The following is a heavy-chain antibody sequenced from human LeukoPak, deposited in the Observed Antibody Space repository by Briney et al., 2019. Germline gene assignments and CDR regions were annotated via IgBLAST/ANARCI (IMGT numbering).Heavy chain of an antibody. D-gene: IGHD2-15*01. V-gene: IGHV3-48*04. J-gene: IGHJ6*02. CDR1: GFTFSSYS. CDR3: ARGHLGYCSGGSCYSGGSYYYYYGMDV. CDR2: ISSSSSTI. Sequence: GGSLRLSCAASGFTFSSYSMNWVRQAPGKGLEWVSYISSSSSTIYYADSVKGRFTISRDNAKNSLYLQMNSLRAEDTAVYYCARGHLGYCSGGSCYSGGSYYYYYGMDVWGQGTTVTVSS.